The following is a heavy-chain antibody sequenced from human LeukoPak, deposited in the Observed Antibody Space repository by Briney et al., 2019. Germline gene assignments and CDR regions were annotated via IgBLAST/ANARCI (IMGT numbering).Heavy chain of an antibody. Sequence: GGSLRLSCAASRFTFGNHPMSWVGEAPGKVLEGVAAISPSGDTTYYADSVRGRFTIPRDNSRNTLYLQMSSLGVEDTAIYYCAMQATGGYSPFDFWGRGSLVTVSS. CDR1: RFTFGNHP. CDR3: AMQATGGYSPFDF. D-gene: IGHD5-18*01. V-gene: IGHV3-23*01. CDR2: ISPSGDTT. J-gene: IGHJ4*02.